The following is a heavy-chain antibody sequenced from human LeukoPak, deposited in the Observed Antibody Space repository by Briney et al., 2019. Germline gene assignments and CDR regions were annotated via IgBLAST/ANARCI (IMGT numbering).Heavy chain of an antibody. D-gene: IGHD2-2*01. Sequence: GASVKVSCKASGFTFTSSAMQWVRQARGQRLEWIGWIVVGSGNTNYAQKFQERVTITRDMSTSTAYMELSSLRSEDTAVYYCAAAPRTGYCSSTSCYRFDYWGQGTLVTVSS. CDR2: IVVGSGNT. CDR3: AAAPRTGYCSSTSCYRFDY. V-gene: IGHV1-58*02. J-gene: IGHJ4*02. CDR1: GFTFTSSA.